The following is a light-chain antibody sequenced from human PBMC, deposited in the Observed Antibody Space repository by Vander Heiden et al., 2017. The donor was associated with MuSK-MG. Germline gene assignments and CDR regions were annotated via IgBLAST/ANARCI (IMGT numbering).Light chain of an antibody. J-gene: IGLJ2*01. V-gene: IGLV8-61*01. CDR2: STN. CDR1: SGSVSTSYY. Sequence: QTVVTQEPSFSVSPGGTVTLTCGLSSGSVSTSYYPSWYQQTPGQAPRTLIYSTNTRSSGVPDRFSGSILGNKAALTITGAQADDESDDYCVLYMASGILDVVFGGGTKLTVL. CDR3: VLYMASGILDVV.